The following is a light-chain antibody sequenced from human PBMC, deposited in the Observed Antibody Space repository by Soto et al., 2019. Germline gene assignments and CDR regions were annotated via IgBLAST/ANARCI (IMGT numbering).Light chain of an antibody. J-gene: IGLJ3*02. CDR3: CSYAGSYTWV. CDR2: DVT. CDR1: SSDVGNYIY. V-gene: IGLV2-11*01. Sequence: QSVPTQPRSVSGSPGQSVTISCTGTSSDVGNYIYVSWYQQHPDKAPKLMIYDVTKRPSGVPDRFSASKSGNTASLTISGLQAEDEADYYCCSYAGSYTWVFGGGTKLTVL.